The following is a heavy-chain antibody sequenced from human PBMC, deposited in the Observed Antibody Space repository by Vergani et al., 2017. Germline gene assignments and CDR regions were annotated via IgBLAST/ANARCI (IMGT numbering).Heavy chain of an antibody. CDR3: ARHAGASSGYYYYYYGMDV. J-gene: IGHJ6*02. V-gene: IGHV5-10-1*03. CDR2: IDPSDSYT. Sequence: EVQLVQSGAEVKKPGESLRISCKGSGYSFTSYWISWVRQMPGKGLEWMGRIDPSDSYTNYSPSFQGHVTISADKSIRTAYLQWSSLKASDTAMYYCARHAGASSGYYYYYYGMDVWGQGTTVTVSS. D-gene: IGHD6-25*01. CDR1: GYSFTSYW.